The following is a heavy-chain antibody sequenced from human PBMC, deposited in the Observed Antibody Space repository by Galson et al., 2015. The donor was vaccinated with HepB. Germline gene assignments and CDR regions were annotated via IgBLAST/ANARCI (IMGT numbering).Heavy chain of an antibody. J-gene: IGHJ5*02. CDR3: ARGGYFDWLLDRPWFDP. V-gene: IGHV3-53*01. D-gene: IGHD3-9*01. Sequence: SLRLSCAASGFTVSSNYMSWVRQAPGKGLEWVSVIYSGGSTYYAGSVKGRFTISRDNSKNTLYLQMNTLRAEDTAVYYCARGGYFDWLLDRPWFDPWGQGTLVTVSS. CDR1: GFTVSSNY. CDR2: IYSGGST.